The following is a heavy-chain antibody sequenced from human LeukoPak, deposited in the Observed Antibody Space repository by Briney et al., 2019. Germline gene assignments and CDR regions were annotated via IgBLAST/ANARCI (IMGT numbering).Heavy chain of an antibody. Sequence: GGSLRLSCAASGFIFSSYWMHWVRQAPGKGLVWVSRINTDGSSTSYADSVKGRFTISRDNAKNSLYLQMNSLRAEDTAVYYCARDQRYYGSGSRLYAFDIWGQGTMVTVSS. V-gene: IGHV3-74*01. J-gene: IGHJ3*02. D-gene: IGHD3-10*01. CDR3: ARDQRYYGSGSRLYAFDI. CDR1: GFIFSSYW. CDR2: INTDGSST.